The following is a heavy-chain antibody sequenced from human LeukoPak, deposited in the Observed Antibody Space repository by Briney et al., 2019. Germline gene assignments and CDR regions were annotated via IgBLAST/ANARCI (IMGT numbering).Heavy chain of an antibody. V-gene: IGHV6-1*01. J-gene: IGHJ6*02. CDR2: TYYRSKWYN. CDR3: AREVVVAATPIFYYYYGMVV. CDR1: GDSVSSNSAA. Sequence: SQTLSLTCAISGDSVSSNSAAWNWIRQSPSRGLEWLGRTYYRSKWYNDYAVSVKSRITINPDTSKNQFSLQLNSVTPEDTAVYYCAREVVVAATPIFYYYYGMVVWGQGTTVTVSS. D-gene: IGHD2-15*01.